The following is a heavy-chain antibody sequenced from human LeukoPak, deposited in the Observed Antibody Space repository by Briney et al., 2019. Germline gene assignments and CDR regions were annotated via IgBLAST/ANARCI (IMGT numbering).Heavy chain of an antibody. V-gene: IGHV3-66*01. J-gene: IGHJ5*02. CDR3: ARSTPYSSSWPNWFDP. Sequence: GGSLRLSCAASGFTVSSNYMSWVRQAPGKGLEWVSVIYSGGSTYYADSVKGRFTISRDNSKNTLYLQMNSLRAEDTAVYYCARSTPYSSSWPNWFDPWGQGTLVTVSP. D-gene: IGHD6-13*01. CDR1: GFTVSSNY. CDR2: IYSGGST.